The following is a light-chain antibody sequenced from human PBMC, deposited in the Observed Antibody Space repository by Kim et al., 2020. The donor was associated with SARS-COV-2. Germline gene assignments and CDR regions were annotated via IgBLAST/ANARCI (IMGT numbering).Light chain of an antibody. Sequence: QSALTQPPSASGSPGQSITISCTGTSSDVGGYNYVSWYQQHPGKAPKLMIYEVNTRPSGVPNRFSGSKSGNTASLTISGLQAEDEADYYCSSYAGSSNLVFGGGTQLTVL. V-gene: IGLV2-8*01. CDR2: EVN. J-gene: IGLJ3*02. CDR1: SSDVGGYNY. CDR3: SSYAGSSNLV.